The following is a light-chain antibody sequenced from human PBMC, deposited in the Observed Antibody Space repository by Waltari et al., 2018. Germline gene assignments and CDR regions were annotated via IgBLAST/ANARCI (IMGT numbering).Light chain of an antibody. J-gene: IGKJ4*01. CDR1: EDIRTY. CDR2: DAS. CDR3: QQHDNLPSFT. Sequence: DIQMTQSPSSLSASVGERVTITCQASEDIRTYLNWYQQKPGKAPKLLIYDASNLETGVPSRFSGSGSGTDFTLTISSLQPEDLATYYCQQHDNLPSFTFGGGTKVEI. V-gene: IGKV1-33*01.